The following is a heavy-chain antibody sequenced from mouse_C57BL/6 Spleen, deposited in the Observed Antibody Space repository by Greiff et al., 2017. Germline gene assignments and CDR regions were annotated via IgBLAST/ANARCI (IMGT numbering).Heavy chain of an antibody. V-gene: IGHV1-55*01. CDR2: IYPGSGST. J-gene: IGHJ4*01. CDR3: AESHYSSISFGYAMDY. CDR1: GYTFTSYW. D-gene: IGHD1-1*01. Sequence: QVQLQQPGAELVKPGASVKMSCKASGYTFTSYWITWVKQRPGQGLEWIGDIYPGSGSTNYNEKFKSKATLTVDTSSSTAYMQLSSLTTENSAVYDFAESHYSSISFGYAMDYWGQGTSVTVSS.